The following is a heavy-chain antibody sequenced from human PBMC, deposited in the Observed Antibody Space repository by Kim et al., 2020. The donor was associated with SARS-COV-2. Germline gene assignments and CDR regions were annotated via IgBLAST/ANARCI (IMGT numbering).Heavy chain of an antibody. V-gene: IGHV1-18*01. CDR2: ITAYKGNA. J-gene: IGHJ4*02. CDR3: ARVMITFGGLIVSPFDY. D-gene: IGHD3-16*02. CDR1: GYSFNSYG. Sequence: ASVKVSCEASGYSFNSYGISWVRQAPGQGLEWMGRITAYKGNANYAQKFQGRVTMTTDTSSSTSYMELRSLRSDDTAVYYCARVMITFGGLIVSPFDYWGQGTLVTVSP.